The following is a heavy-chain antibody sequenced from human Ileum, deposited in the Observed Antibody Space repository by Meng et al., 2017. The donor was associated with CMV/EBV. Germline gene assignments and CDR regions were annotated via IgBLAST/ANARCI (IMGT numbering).Heavy chain of an antibody. V-gene: IGHV1-18*01. J-gene: IGHJ4*02. CDR1: GYTFTNYG. CDR2: VSAYNGHI. Sequence: QVQLVHSGPEVKKPGASVQVCCETSGYTFTNYGITWVRQATGQGLEWMGWVSAYNGHIDNAQRLKGRVTMTTDPSTSTAYMGLGGPRSDATAVYYCARRGGVAFSTEGDYWGQGTLVTVSS. CDR3: ARRGGVAFSTEGDY. D-gene: IGHD2-2*01.